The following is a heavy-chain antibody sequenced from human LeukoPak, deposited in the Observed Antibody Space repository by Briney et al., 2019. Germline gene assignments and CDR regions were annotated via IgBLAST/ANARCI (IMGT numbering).Heavy chain of an antibody. V-gene: IGHV1-69*06. CDR1: GGTFSSYA. CDR2: IIPIFGTA. D-gene: IGHD3-16*02. Sequence: GASVKVSFKASGGTFSSYAISWVRHAPGQGLEWMAGIIPIFGTANYAQKFQGRVTITANKSTSTAYMELSSLRSEDTAVYYCVRYVWGSYRYTFDYWGQGTLVTVSS. CDR3: VRYVWGSYRYTFDY. J-gene: IGHJ4*02.